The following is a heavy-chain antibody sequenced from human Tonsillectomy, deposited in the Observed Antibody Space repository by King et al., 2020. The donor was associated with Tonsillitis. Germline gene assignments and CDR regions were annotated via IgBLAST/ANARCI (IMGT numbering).Heavy chain of an antibody. CDR1: GDSVSSSY. J-gene: IGHJ4*02. V-gene: IGHV4-59*02. CDR2: ISTSGST. CDR3: ARTTLNRITLRVSTFDY. Sequence: QLQESGPGLVKPSETLSLTCSVSGDSVSSSYWSWIRQPPGKGLEWIGYISTSGSTKYNPSLKGRVTISVDTSKNAFSLKLTSVSAADTAVYYCARTTLNRITLRVSTFDYWGQGTLVTVSS. D-gene: IGHD3-22*01.